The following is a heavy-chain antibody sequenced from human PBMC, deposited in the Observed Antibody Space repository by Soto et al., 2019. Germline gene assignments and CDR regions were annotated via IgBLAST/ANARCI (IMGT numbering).Heavy chain of an antibody. CDR2: IYYSGST. J-gene: IGHJ4*02. V-gene: IGHV4-39*01. CDR1: GGSISSSSYY. Sequence: SETLSLTCTVSGGSISSSSYYWGWIRQPPGKGLEWIGSIYYSGSTYYNPSLKSRVTISVDTSKNQFSLKLSSVTAADTAVYYCARQHYYYDSSGYPFDYWGQGTLVTVS. CDR3: ARQHYYYDSSGYPFDY. D-gene: IGHD3-22*01.